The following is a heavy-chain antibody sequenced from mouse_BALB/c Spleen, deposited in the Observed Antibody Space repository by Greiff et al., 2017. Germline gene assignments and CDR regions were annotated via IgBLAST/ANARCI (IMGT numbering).Heavy chain of an antibody. J-gene: IGHJ4*01. Sequence: EVKLMESGGGLVKPGGSLKLSCAASGFTFSSYAMSWVRQTPEKRLEWVATISSGGSYTYYPDSVKGRFTISRDNAKNTLYLQMSSLRSEDTAMYYCARRAYGNYAMDYWGQGTSVTVSS. D-gene: IGHD2-1*01. CDR3: ARRAYGNYAMDY. V-gene: IGHV5-9-3*01. CDR2: ISSGGSYT. CDR1: GFTFSSYA.